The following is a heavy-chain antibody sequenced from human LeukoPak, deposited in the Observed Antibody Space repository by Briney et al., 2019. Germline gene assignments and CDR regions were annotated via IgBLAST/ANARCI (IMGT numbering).Heavy chain of an antibody. D-gene: IGHD4-17*01. J-gene: IGHJ4*02. Sequence: ASETLSLTCTVSGGSVSSGSYYWSGIRQPPGKGVEWIGYIYYSGSTNYNPAPKSRVTISVDTSKNQFSLKLSSVTAADTAVYYCVRVVTTGTYFDYWGQGTLVTVSS. CDR3: VRVVTTGTYFDY. V-gene: IGHV4-61*01. CDR1: GGSVSSGSYY. CDR2: IYYSGST.